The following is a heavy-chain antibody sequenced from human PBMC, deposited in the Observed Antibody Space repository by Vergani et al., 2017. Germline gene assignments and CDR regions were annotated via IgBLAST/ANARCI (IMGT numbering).Heavy chain of an antibody. D-gene: IGHD1/OR15-1a*01. CDR1: GFIFSDYY. Sequence: QVQLVASGGGLVRPGGSLRLSCAASGFIFSDYYMTWIRQTPGKGLEWLAHIRDGGETKMYAESLKGRFTFSRDNNKNLLILQMKTLKVDDTATYYCGRKQSPASLMDKPIDIWGQGTLVTVSS. V-gene: IGHV3-11*01. J-gene: IGHJ5*02. CDR3: GRKQSPASLMDKPIDI. CDR2: IRDGGETK.